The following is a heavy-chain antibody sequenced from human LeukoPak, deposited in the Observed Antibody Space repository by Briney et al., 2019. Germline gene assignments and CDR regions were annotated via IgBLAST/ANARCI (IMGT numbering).Heavy chain of an antibody. J-gene: IGHJ4*02. CDR1: GFTFSSYA. Sequence: GGSLRLSCAASGFTFSSYAMSWVRQAPGKGLEWVSAISDSGGSTYYADSVKGRFTISRDNSKNTLYPQMNSLRAEDTAVYYCAKGAPMYSSSWYVGYWGQGTLVTVSS. CDR2: ISDSGGST. CDR3: AKGAPMYSSSWYVGY. D-gene: IGHD6-13*01. V-gene: IGHV3-23*01.